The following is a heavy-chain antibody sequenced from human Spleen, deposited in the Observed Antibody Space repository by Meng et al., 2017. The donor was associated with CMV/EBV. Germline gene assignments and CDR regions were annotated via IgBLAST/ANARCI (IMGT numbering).Heavy chain of an antibody. CDR2: ITHSGST. CDR1: GGSFSGYY. V-gene: IGHV4-34*01. D-gene: IGHD3-10*01. Sequence: SETLSLTCAVYGGSFSGYYWTWIRQPPGKGLEWIGEITHSGSTDYNPSLKSRVSISEDTSKNQFSLKLSSVTAADTAVYYCARDRHLRITMVRGVITPNALGDTWFDPWGQGTLVTVSS. CDR3: ARDRHLRITMVRGVITPNALGDTWFDP. J-gene: IGHJ5*02.